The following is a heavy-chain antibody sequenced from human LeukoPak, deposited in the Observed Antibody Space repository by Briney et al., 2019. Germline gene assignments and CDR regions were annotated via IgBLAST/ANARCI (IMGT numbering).Heavy chain of an antibody. CDR2: IYSGGST. D-gene: IGHD5-18*01. V-gene: IGHV3-53*01. J-gene: IGHJ4*02. Sequence: GGSLRLSCAASGFTVSSNYMSWVRQAPGKGLEWVSVIYSGGSTYYADSVKGRFTISRDNSKNTLYLQMNSLRAEDTAVYYCARTTAMVSFDYWGQGTLVTVSS. CDR1: GFTVSSNY. CDR3: ARTTAMVSFDY.